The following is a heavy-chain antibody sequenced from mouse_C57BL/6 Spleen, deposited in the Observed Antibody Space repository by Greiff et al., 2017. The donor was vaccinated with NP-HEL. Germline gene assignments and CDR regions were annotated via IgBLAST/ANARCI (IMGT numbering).Heavy chain of an antibody. V-gene: IGHV5-16*01. CDR3: AREGGYYGSPFAY. Sequence: EVKLVESEGGLVQPGSSMKLSCTASGFTFSDYYMAWVRQVPEKGLEWVANINYDGSSTYYLDSLKSRFIISRDNAKNILYLQMSSLKSEDTATYYCAREGGYYGSPFAYWGQGTLVTVSA. D-gene: IGHD1-1*01. J-gene: IGHJ3*01. CDR1: GFTFSDYY. CDR2: INYDGSST.